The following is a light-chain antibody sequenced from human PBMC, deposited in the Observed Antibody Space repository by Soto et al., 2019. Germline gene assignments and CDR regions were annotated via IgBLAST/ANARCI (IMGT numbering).Light chain of an antibody. CDR1: NSNIGSHV. J-gene: IGLJ3*02. CDR2: NNN. CDR3: AVWDDSLNGWV. V-gene: IGLV1-44*01. Sequence: QSVLTQPPSVSGTPGQRVTISCSGSNSNIGSHVVYWYQQLPGTAPKLLIYNNNQRPSGVPDRFSGSKSGTSASLAISGLQSEDEADYYCAVWDDSLNGWVFGGGTKVTVL.